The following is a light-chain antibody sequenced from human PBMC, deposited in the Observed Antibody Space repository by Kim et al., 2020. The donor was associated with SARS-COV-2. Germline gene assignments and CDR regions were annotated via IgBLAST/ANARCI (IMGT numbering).Light chain of an antibody. J-gene: IGKJ4*01. CDR2: DTP. CDR3: QQYATSPLT. V-gene: IGKV3-20*01. CDR1: RSVRNNY. Sequence: SPGESTPLSRRASRSVRNNYLAWYQQKPGQAPRLLIFDTPGRATGIPDRFSGSGSGTDFTLTISRLEPEDFAVYYCQQYATSPLTFGGGTKVDIK.